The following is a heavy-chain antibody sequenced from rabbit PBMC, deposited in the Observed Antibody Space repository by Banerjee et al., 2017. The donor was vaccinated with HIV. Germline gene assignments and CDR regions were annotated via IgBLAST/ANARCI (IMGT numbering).Heavy chain of an antibody. CDR3: ARGDYYIGGYAGYWYYFNL. J-gene: IGHJ4*01. Sequence: QSLEESGGDLVKPGASLTLTCTASGFSFSSSSYMCWVRQAPGKGLEWIACIDAGGSGNTYYASWAKGRFTISKTSSTTVTLQMTSLTAADTATYFCARGDYYIGGYAGYWYYFNLWGPGTLVTVS. CDR2: IDAGGSGNT. V-gene: IGHV1S40*01. D-gene: IGHD6-1*01. CDR1: GFSFSSSSY.